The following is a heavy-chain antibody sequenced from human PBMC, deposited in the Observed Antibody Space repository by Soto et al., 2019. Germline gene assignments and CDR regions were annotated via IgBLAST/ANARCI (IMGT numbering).Heavy chain of an antibody. CDR2: IKQDGSEK. CDR1: GFTFSNYW. J-gene: IGHJ5*02. D-gene: IGHD3-10*01. CDR3: ARGSYGSGNYYKGDWFDP. Sequence: EVLLVESGGGLVQPGGSLRLSCAASGFTFSNYWMTWGRQAPGKRLEWVANIKQDGSEKYYVDSAKGRFTISRDNAKNSLYLQMNSLRVEDTAVYYCARGSYGSGNYYKGDWFDPWGQGTLVIVSS. V-gene: IGHV3-7*01.